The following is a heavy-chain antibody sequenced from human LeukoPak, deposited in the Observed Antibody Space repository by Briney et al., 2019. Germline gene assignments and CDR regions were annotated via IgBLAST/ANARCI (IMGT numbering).Heavy chain of an antibody. Sequence: GGSLRLSCAASEFTLRSYNMHWVRQAPGKGLEWVSYISTSSTYIYYAESVKGRVTISRDNAKNSLYLHIDSLRAEDTAVYYCARDASGSPIGLIDFWGQGTLVTVSS. J-gene: IGHJ4*02. D-gene: IGHD1-26*01. CDR2: ISTSSTYI. CDR3: ARDASGSPIGLIDF. CDR1: EFTLRSYN. V-gene: IGHV3-21*01.